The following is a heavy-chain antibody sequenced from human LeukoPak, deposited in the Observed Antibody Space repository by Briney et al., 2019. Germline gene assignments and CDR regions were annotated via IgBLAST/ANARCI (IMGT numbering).Heavy chain of an antibody. D-gene: IGHD3-22*01. CDR1: GFTFSSYG. CDR3: AKPTNYYDSSGYHESFDY. CDR2: ISYDGSNK. V-gene: IGHV3-30*18. Sequence: GGSLRLSYAASGFTFSSYGMHWVRQAPGKGLEWVAVISYDGSNKYYADSVKGRFTISRDNSKNTLYLQMNSLRAEDTAVYYCAKPTNYYDSSGYHESFDYWGQGTLVTVSS. J-gene: IGHJ4*02.